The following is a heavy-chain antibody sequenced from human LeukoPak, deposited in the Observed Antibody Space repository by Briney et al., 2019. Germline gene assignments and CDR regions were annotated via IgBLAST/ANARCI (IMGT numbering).Heavy chain of an antibody. Sequence: GGSLRLSCAASGFTFSSYAMSWVRQAPGKGLEWVANIKQDGSEKYYVDSVKGRFTISRDNAKNSLYLQMNSLRAEDTAVYYCARGSSSSGGQSDYWGQGTLVTVSS. CDR3: ARGSSSSGGQSDY. CDR2: IKQDGSEK. CDR1: GFTFSSYA. V-gene: IGHV3-7*01. D-gene: IGHD6-6*01. J-gene: IGHJ4*02.